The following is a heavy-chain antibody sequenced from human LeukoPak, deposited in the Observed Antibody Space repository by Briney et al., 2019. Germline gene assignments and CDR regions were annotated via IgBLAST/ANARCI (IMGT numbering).Heavy chain of an antibody. V-gene: IGHV3-7*01. CDR2: IKEDGSEK. J-gene: IGHJ4*02. CDR3: ARDSSGYQ. D-gene: IGHD3-22*01. Sequence: PGGSLGLSCAASGSTFSSYAMSWVRQAPGKGLEWVANIKEDGSEKYYGDSVKGRFTISRDNAKNSLYLQMNSLRAEDTAVYYCARDSSGYQWGQGTLVTVSS. CDR1: GSTFSSYA.